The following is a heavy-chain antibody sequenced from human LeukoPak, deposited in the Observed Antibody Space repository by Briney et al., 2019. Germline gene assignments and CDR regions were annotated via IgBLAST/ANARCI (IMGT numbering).Heavy chain of an antibody. CDR3: AHVLQKLHRDAFDI. J-gene: IGHJ3*02. Sequence: SGPTLVKPTQTLTLTCTFSGFSLTTSGMAVGWIRHPPGKALEWLGLIHWDDDQRYNPSLKTRLTITKDASKNQVVLTMTDVDPVDTATYYCAHVLQKLHRDAFDIWGRGTMVTVSS. D-gene: IGHD4-11*01. CDR2: IHWDDDQ. V-gene: IGHV2-5*02. CDR1: GFSLTTSGMA.